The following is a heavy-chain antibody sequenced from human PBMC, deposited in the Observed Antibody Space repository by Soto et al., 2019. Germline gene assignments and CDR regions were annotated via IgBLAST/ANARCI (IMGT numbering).Heavy chain of an antibody. CDR3: AKDSSYDFWSGYGDAFDI. Sequence: PGGSLRLSCAASGFTFDDYAMHWVRQAPGKGLEWVSGISWNSGSIGYADSVKGRFTISRDNAKNSLYLQMNSLRAEDTALYYCAKDSSYDFWSGYGDAFDIWGQGTMVTVSS. CDR2: ISWNSGSI. D-gene: IGHD3-3*01. CDR1: GFTFDDYA. V-gene: IGHV3-9*01. J-gene: IGHJ3*02.